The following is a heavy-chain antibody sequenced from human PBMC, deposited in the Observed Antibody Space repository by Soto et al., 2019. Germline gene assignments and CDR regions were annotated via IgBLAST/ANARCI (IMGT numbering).Heavy chain of an antibody. D-gene: IGHD6-13*01. J-gene: IGHJ6*03. Sequence: GESLKISCKGSGYSFTSYWSGWVRQMPGKGLEWMGIIYPGDSDTRYSPSFQGQVTISADKSISTAYLQWSSLKASDTAMYYCARSSGSWRYYYYYYMDVWGKGTTVTVSS. CDR1: GYSFTSYW. CDR2: IYPGDSDT. CDR3: ARSSGSWRYYYYYYMDV. V-gene: IGHV5-51*01.